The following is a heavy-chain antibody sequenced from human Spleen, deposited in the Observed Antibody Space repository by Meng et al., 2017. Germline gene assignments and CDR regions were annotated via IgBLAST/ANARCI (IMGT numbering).Heavy chain of an antibody. J-gene: IGHJ4*02. V-gene: IGHV3-30*04. CDR2: MSYDGSNN. Sequence: GESLKISCAASGFTFSAYVMHWVRQTPGKGLEWLAVMSYDGSNNYYADSVKGRFTISRDNSKNTLYLQMNSLRAEDTAVYYCAKMYKHDGYSSYYWGQGTLVTVSS. CDR3: AKMYKHDGYSSYY. CDR1: GFTFSAYV. D-gene: IGHD6-19*01.